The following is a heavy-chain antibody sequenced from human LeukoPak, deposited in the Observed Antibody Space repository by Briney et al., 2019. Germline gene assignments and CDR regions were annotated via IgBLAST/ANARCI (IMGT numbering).Heavy chain of an antibody. J-gene: IGHJ4*02. CDR1: GGSFSGYY. V-gene: IGHV4-34*01. CDR3: ARGGKWLRSDFDY. D-gene: IGHD5-12*01. CDR2: INHSGST. Sequence: SETLSLTCAVYGGSFSGYYWSWIRQPPGKGLEWIGEINHSGSTNYNPSLKSRVTISVDTSKNQFFLKLSSVTAADTAVYYCARGGKWLRSDFDYWGQGTLVTVSS.